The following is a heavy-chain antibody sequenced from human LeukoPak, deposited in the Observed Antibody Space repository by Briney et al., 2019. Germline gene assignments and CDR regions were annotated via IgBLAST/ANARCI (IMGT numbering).Heavy chain of an antibody. D-gene: IGHD3-22*01. CDR1: GGSFSGYY. Sequence: PSETLSLTCAVYGGSFSGYYWSWIRQPPGKGLEWIGEINHSGSTNYNPSLKSRVTISLDTSKNQFSLNLSPVTAADTALYYCASSYDTSGYYYGSFDYWGQGTLVTVSS. CDR2: INHSGST. J-gene: IGHJ4*02. V-gene: IGHV4-34*01. CDR3: ASSYDTSGYYYGSFDY.